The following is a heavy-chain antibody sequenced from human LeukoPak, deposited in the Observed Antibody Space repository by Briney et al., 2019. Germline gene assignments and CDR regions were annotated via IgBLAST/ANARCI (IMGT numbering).Heavy chain of an antibody. CDR2: INPNSGGT. CDR3: ARGTAYSSGWYQSNHYGMDV. J-gene: IGHJ6*02. D-gene: IGHD6-19*01. CDR1: GYTFTGYY. V-gene: IGHV1-2*02. Sequence: ASVKVSCKASGYTFTGYYMHWVRQAPGQGLEWMGWINPNSGGTNYAQKFQGRVTMTRDTSISTAYMELSSLKASDTAMYYCARGTAYSSGWYQSNHYGMDVWGQGTTVTVSS.